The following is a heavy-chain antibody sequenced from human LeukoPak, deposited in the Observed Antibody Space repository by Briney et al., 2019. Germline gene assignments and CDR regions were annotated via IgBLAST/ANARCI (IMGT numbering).Heavy chain of an antibody. V-gene: IGHV1-8*03. CDR2: MNPNSGNT. Sequence: GASVKVSCKASGYTFTDYDINWVRQATGQGLEWMGRMNPNSGNTGYAQKFQGRVTLTRDTSIKTAYMELSSLRSDDTAVYYCARAPGLEWLLGEYFDYWGQGTLVTVSS. D-gene: IGHD3-3*01. CDR1: GYTFTDYD. CDR3: ARAPGLEWLLGEYFDY. J-gene: IGHJ4*02.